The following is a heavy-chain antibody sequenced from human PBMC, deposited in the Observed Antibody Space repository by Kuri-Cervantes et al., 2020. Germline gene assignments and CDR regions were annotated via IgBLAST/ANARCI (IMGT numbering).Heavy chain of an antibody. CDR1: GYTFTSYY. V-gene: IGHV1-46*01. CDR3: ARYLLGIMITFGGVIVIRFDY. CDR2: INPSGGST. J-gene: IGHJ4*02. D-gene: IGHD3-16*02. Sequence: ASVKVSCKASGYTFTSYYKHWVRQAPGQGLEWMGIINPSGGSTSYAQKFQDRVTITRDRSMSTAYMELSSLRSEDTAMYYCARYLLGIMITFGGVIVIRFDYCGQGILVTVSS.